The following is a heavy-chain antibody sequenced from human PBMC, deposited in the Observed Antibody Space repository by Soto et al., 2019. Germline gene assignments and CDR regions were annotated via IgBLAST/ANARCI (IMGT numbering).Heavy chain of an antibody. CDR2: ISAYNGNT. Sequence: QVQLVQSGAEVRKPGASVKVSCKASGYTFTSYGISWVRQAPGQGLEWMGWISAYNGNTNYAQKLQGRGTLTTDTSTSTAYMELRSLRYDDTAVYYCARNLRVLEWLFTLDYWGQGTLVTVSS. J-gene: IGHJ4*02. V-gene: IGHV1-18*04. D-gene: IGHD3-3*01. CDR1: GYTFTSYG. CDR3: ARNLRVLEWLFTLDY.